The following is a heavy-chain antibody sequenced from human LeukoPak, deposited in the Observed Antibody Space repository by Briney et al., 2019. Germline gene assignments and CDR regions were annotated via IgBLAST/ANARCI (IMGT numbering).Heavy chain of an antibody. J-gene: IGHJ1*01. D-gene: IGHD2-21*02. V-gene: IGHV3-21*01. CDR2: ISSSSSHI. Sequence: GGSLRLSCAASGFTFSSYGMHWVRQAPGKGLEYVSSISSSSSHIYYADSVKGRFTISRDNTKSSLYLQMNSLRAEDMAVYYCARGYCGGDCYGDWGQGTLVTVSS. CDR3: ARGYCGGDCYGD. CDR1: GFTFSSYG.